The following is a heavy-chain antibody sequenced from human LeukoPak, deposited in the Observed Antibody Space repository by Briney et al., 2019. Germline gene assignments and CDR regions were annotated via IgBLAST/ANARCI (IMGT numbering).Heavy chain of an antibody. CDR3: AAHYYETTGRPFDY. CDR1: GYSISSGFY. J-gene: IGHJ4*02. D-gene: IGHD3-22*01. CDR2: IYHSGST. V-gene: IGHV4-38-2*02. Sequence: SETLSLTCNVSGYSISSGFYWGWIRQPPGKGLQWIGNIYHSGSTYYNPSLKSRVTMSLDTSKNQFSLKMTSVTAADTSVYYCAAHYYETTGRPFDYWGQGTLVTVSS.